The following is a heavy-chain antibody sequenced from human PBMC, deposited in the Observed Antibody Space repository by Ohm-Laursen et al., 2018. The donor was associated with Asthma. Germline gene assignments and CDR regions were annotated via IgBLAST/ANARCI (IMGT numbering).Heavy chain of an antibody. Sequence: SQTLSLTCTVSGGSISSGGYYWSWIRQHPGKGLEWIGYIYYSGSTYYNPSLKSRVTISVDTSKNQFSLKLSSVTAADTAVYYCARDPNYYDSSGYDAFDIWGQGTMVTVSS. J-gene: IGHJ3*02. CDR1: GGSISSGGYY. V-gene: IGHV4-31*03. CDR3: ARDPNYYDSSGYDAFDI. D-gene: IGHD3-22*01. CDR2: IYYSGST.